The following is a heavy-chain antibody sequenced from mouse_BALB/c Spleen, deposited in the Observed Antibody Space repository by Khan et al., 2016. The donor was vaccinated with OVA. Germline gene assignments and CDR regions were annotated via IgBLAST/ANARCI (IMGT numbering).Heavy chain of an antibody. Sequence: QVQLKESGPGLVVPSQSLSITCTVSGFSLTGYGVNWVRQPPGKGLEWLGMIWGDGSTDYNSALKSRLSISKDNSKSQVFLKMNILHTDDAAGYYSARAIYYDYAYYYAMDYWGQGTSVTVSS. J-gene: IGHJ4*01. CDR1: GFSLTGYG. D-gene: IGHD2-4*01. V-gene: IGHV2-6-7*01. CDR3: ARAIYYDYAYYYAMDY. CDR2: IWGDGST.